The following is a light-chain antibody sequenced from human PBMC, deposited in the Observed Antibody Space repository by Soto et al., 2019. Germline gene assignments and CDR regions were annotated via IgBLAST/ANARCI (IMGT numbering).Light chain of an antibody. CDR2: KFX. V-gene: IGKV2-30*01. J-gene: IGKJ1*01. CDR1: PSLLSSDGNTY. CDR3: MQGTQSSTWT. Sequence: AIMTQSPLSLPVTFGQPASIAXRASPSLLSSDGNTYLHWFXQRPXXXTRRXXXKFXNRDSGVLDRFRGSGSGTDFTLKISRVKAEEVGVYYCMQGTQSSTWTFGQGTKVDIK.